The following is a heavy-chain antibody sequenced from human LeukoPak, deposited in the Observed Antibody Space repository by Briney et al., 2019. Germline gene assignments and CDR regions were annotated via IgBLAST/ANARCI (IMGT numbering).Heavy chain of an antibody. Sequence: SETLSLTCSVSGYSIRSGYHWAWIRQPPGKGLEWIGSINYSEKLYYNPSLKSRVTISVDASKNQFSQKMTSVTAADTAFYFCARSEINDYMNYWGQGMPVTVSS. J-gene: IGHJ4*02. V-gene: IGHV4-38-2*02. CDR1: GYSIRSGYH. CDR3: ARSEINDYMNY. D-gene: IGHD4-11*01. CDR2: INYSEKL.